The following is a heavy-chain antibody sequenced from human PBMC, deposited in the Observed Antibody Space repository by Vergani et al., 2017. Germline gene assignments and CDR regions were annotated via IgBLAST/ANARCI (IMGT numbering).Heavy chain of an antibody. CDR3: AREGSITIFGVVTSPDAFDI. CDR2: IYYSGST. J-gene: IGHJ3*02. CDR1: GGSISSGGYY. V-gene: IGHV4-31*03. Sequence: QVQLQESGPGLVKPSQTLSLTCTVSGGSISSGGYYWSWIRQHPGKGLEWIGYIYYSGSTYYNPSLKSRVTISVDTSKNQFSLKRSSVTAADTAVYYCAREGSITIFGVVTSPDAFDIWGQGTMVTVSS. D-gene: IGHD3-3*01.